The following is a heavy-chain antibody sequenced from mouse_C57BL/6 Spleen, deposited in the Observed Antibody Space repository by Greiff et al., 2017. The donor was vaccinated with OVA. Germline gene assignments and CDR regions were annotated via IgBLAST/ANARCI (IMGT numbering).Heavy chain of an antibody. V-gene: IGHV5-6*01. J-gene: IGHJ1*03. CDR3: ARQRYYGSSFFDV. D-gene: IGHD1-1*01. CDR2: ISSGGSYT. CDR1: GFTFSSYG. Sequence: EVQGVESGGDLVKPGGSLKLSCAASGFTFSSYGMSWVRQTPDKRLEWVATISSGGSYTYYPDSVKGRFTISRDNAKNTLYLQMSSLKSEDTAMYYCARQRYYGSSFFDVWGTGTTVTVSS.